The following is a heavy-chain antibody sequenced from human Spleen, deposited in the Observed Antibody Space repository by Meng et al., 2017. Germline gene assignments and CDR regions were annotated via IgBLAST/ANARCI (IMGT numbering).Heavy chain of an antibody. Sequence: QAQRQESGPGLVKPSVTLSLTCAVSGGSCRSSNWWRWVRQPPGKGLEWIGEINHSGSTNYNPSLESRATISVDTSQNNLSLKLSSVTAADSAVYYCARGGSTVTNWFDPWGQGTLVTVSS. D-gene: IGHD4-17*01. J-gene: IGHJ5*02. V-gene: IGHV4-4*02. CDR3: ARGGSTVTNWFDP. CDR2: INHSGST. CDR1: GGSCRSSNW.